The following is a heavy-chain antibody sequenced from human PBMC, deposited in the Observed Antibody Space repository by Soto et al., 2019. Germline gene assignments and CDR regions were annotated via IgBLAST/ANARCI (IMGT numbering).Heavy chain of an antibody. CDR3: ASDYYGSGSYYNAFDI. CDR2: INTSGGST. CDR1: GYTFTSYY. Sequence: ASVKVYCKASGYTFTSYYIHWVRQAPGQGLEWMGIINTSGGSTSYAQKFQGRVTMTRDTSTSTVYMELSSLRSEDTAVYYCASDYYGSGSYYNAFDIWGQRPMVAVS. D-gene: IGHD3-10*01. V-gene: IGHV1-46*01. J-gene: IGHJ3*02.